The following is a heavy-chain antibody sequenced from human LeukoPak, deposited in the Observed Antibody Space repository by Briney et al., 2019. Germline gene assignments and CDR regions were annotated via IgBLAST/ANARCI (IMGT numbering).Heavy chain of an antibody. Sequence: GASVKVSCKASGYTFTGYYMHWVRQAPGQGLEWMGWINPNSGGTNYAQKFQGRVTMTRDTFISTAYMELSRLRSDDTAVYYCARGIITMVRGAPGDYWGQGTLVTVSS. V-gene: IGHV1-2*02. CDR3: ARGIITMVRGAPGDY. CDR1: GYTFTGYY. D-gene: IGHD3-10*01. J-gene: IGHJ4*02. CDR2: INPNSGGT.